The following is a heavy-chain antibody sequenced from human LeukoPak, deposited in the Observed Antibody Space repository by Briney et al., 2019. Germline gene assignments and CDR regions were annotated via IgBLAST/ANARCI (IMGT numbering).Heavy chain of an antibody. V-gene: IGHV3-21*01. CDR2: ISSSSSYI. CDR1: GFTFSSYS. J-gene: IGHJ2*01. Sequence: GGSLRLSCAASGFTFSSYSMNCVRQAPGKGLEWVSSISSSSSYIYYADSVKGRFTISRDNAKTSLYLQMNSLRAEDTAVYYCARAASGYSSGGYFDLWGRGTLVTVSS. D-gene: IGHD6-19*01. CDR3: ARAASGYSSGGYFDL.